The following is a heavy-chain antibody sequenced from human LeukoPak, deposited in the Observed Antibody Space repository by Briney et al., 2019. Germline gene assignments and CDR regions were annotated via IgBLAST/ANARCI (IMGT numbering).Heavy chain of an antibody. CDR2: IYTSGST. D-gene: IGHD3-10*01. J-gene: IGHJ6*02. CDR3: AREYTRAGYYYGMDV. V-gene: IGHV4-4*07. Sequence: SETLSLTCTVSGGSISSYYWSWIRQPAGKELEWIGRIYTSGSTNYNPSLKSRVTMSVDTSKNQFSLKLSSVTAADTAVYYCAREYTRAGYYYGMDVWGQGTTVTVSS. CDR1: GGSISSYY.